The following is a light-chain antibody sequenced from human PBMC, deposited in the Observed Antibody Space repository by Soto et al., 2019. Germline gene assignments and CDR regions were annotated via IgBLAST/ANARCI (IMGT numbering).Light chain of an antibody. J-gene: IGKJ5*01. Sequence: EIVLTQSPGTLSLSPGERATLSCRASQSVSSTYLAWYQQKPGQAPRLLIFGASSRATGIPDRFSGSGSGTDFTLAISRLEPEDFAVYYCQQYDTSPFTFGQGTHWRL. CDR1: QSVSSTY. V-gene: IGKV3-20*01. CDR3: QQYDTSPFT. CDR2: GAS.